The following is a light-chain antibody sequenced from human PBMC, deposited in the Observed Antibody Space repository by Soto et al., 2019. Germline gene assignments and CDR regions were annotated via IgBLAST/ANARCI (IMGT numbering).Light chain of an antibody. J-gene: IGKJ1*01. Sequence: DIQMTQSPSSLSASVGDRVNITCRASQTISSYLNWYQKKPGKAPKLLIYAASTLESGVPSRFSGRRSGTDFTLTISILQTEDFATYYCQQSSRTPWTFGQGTKVEIK. CDR2: AAS. CDR1: QTISSY. CDR3: QQSSRTPWT. V-gene: IGKV1-39*01.